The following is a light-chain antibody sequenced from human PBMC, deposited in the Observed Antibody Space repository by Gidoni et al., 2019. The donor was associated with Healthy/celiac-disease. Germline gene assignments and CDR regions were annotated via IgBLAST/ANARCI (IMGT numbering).Light chain of an antibody. CDR2: AAS. CDR1: QSISSY. J-gene: IGKJ2*04. CDR3: QQSYSTPCS. Sequence: DIQLTPSPSSLSASVGDSVTITCRASQSISSYLNWYQQKPGKAPKLLIYAASSLQSGVPSRFSGSGSGTDFTLTISSLQPEDFATYYCQQSYSTPCSFGQGTKLEIK. V-gene: IGKV1-39*01.